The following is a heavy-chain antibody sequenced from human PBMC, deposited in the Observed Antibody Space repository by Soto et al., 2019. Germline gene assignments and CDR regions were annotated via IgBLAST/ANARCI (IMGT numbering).Heavy chain of an antibody. V-gene: IGHV4-39*01. Sequence: SETLSLTCTVSGGSISSSSYYWGWIRQPPGKGLEWIGSIYYSGSTYYNPSLKSRVTISVDTSKNQFSLKLSSVTAADTAVYYCARHPKLVWWFDPWGQGTLVTVSS. J-gene: IGHJ5*02. CDR2: IYYSGST. CDR3: ARHPKLVWWFDP. CDR1: GGSISSSSYY. D-gene: IGHD2-8*02.